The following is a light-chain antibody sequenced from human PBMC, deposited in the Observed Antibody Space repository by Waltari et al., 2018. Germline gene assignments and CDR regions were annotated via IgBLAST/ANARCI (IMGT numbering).Light chain of an antibody. CDR1: NSNIGAGYD. V-gene: IGLV1-40*01. CDR2: ANN. J-gene: IGLJ1*01. CDR3: ESNEGGLNHSV. Sequence: QSVMTPPPSVSGAPGQRLTISCTGSNSNIGAGYDLQWYQHLPTNAPKHLIFANNNRASAVPDRIYCCWTGASASLAMTGVRAEDEDDYYCESNEGGLNHSVFETGTNVSVL.